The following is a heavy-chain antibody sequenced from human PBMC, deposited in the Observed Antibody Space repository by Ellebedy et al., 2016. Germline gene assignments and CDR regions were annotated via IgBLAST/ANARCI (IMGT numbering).Heavy chain of an antibody. V-gene: IGHV2-5*01. J-gene: IGHJ6*02. CDR1: GFSLSTSGVG. CDR2: IYWNDDK. Sequence: SGPTLVKPPQTLTLTCTFSGFSLSTSGVGVGWIRQPPGKALEWLALIYWNDDKRYSPSLKSRLTITKDTSKNQVVLTMTNMDPVDTATYYCAHREMVYAPYYYYGMDVWGQGTTVTVSS. D-gene: IGHD2-8*01. CDR3: AHREMVYAPYYYYGMDV.